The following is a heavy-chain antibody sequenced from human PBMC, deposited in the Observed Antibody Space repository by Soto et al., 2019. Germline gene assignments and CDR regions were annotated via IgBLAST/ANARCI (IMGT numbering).Heavy chain of an antibody. J-gene: IGHJ5*02. CDR3: ARDMHAGFTHYFDP. D-gene: IGHD1-26*01. Sequence: PSETLSLTCAVSGDSITTNNWWSWVRQPPGKGLEWIGEIYHNGHTNYNPSLKSRVTISMDTSKNQLSLKWTSMTAADTAVYYCARDMHAGFTHYFDPWGQGTRVTVSS. CDR2: IYHNGHT. V-gene: IGHV4-4*02. CDR1: GDSITTNNW.